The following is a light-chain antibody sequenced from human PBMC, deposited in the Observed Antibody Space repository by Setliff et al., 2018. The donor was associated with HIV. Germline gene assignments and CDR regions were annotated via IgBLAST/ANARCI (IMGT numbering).Light chain of an antibody. Sequence: QSALAQPASVSGSPGQSITISCTGTSSDVGAYNYVSWYQQHPGKAPKLMIYDVSNRPSGVSNRFSGSKSGNTASLTISGLQAEDEADYYCSSYTSSYTLVVGTGTKVTVL. CDR1: SSDVGAYNY. J-gene: IGLJ1*01. V-gene: IGLV2-14*03. CDR3: SSYTSSYTLV. CDR2: DVS.